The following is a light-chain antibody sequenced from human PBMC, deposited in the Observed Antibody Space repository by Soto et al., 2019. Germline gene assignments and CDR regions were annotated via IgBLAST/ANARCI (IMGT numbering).Light chain of an antibody. V-gene: IGKV3-20*01. Sequence: EIVLTQSPGTLSLSPGERATLSCRASQSVSSSYLAWYRQKPGQAPRLLIYGASSRATGIPDRFSGSGSGTDFTLTISRLEPEDFAVYYCQQYGSPYTFGQGTKLEIK. CDR2: GAS. J-gene: IGKJ2*01. CDR3: QQYGSPYT. CDR1: QSVSSSY.